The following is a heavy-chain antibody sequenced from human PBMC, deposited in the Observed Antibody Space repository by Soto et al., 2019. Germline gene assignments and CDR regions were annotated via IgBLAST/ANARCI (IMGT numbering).Heavy chain of an antibody. CDR3: ARYNAASGIYYFDF. V-gene: IGHV4-4*02. D-gene: IGHD6-13*01. J-gene: IGHJ4*02. Sequence: PSETLSLTYCVSGASVSPTYWWSGVSQPSGKGPGWIGEINRRGSANYNPSLMSRVTISVDISKSQFSLWLTSVTAADTAVYYCARYNAASGIYYFDFWGQGALVTVS. CDR1: GASVSPTYW. CDR2: INRRGSA.